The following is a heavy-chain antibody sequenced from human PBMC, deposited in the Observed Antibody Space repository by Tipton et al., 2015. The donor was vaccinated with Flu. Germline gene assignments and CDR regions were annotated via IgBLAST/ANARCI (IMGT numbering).Heavy chain of an antibody. CDR3: ARDPSLGMPEYLDS. V-gene: IGHV4-31*03. CDR2: VFYSGNT. Sequence: LRLSCTVSGGSVSSDVYSWSWIRQLPGKGLEWIGYVFYSGNTYYNPSVRSRVIISIYTSQNLFSLSLSSVTAADTAVYYCARDPSLGMPEYLDSWGQGTLVTVSS. D-gene: IGHD2-2*01. J-gene: IGHJ4*02. CDR1: GGSVSSDVYS.